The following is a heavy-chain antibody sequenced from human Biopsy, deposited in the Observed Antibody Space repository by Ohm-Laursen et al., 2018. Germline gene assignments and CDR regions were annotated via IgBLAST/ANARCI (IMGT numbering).Heavy chain of an antibody. D-gene: IGHD3-9*01. Sequence: SVKVSCKASGYTFTSYGITWVRQAPGQGLEWMGWINPNNGNTSYAQMLQGRVTMTRDTSTSTAYMELRSLRSDDTAVYYCATKLTGYFHHWGQGTLVIVSS. J-gene: IGHJ1*01. CDR1: GYTFTSYG. CDR2: INPNNGNT. V-gene: IGHV1-18*01. CDR3: ATKLTGYFHH.